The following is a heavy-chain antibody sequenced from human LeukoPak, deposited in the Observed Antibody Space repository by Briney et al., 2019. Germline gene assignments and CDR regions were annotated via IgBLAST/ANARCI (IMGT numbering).Heavy chain of an antibody. D-gene: IGHD2-15*01. CDR3: ARQRYSDY. CDR2: IKEDGSEM. CDR1: GFTFSTYW. V-gene: IGHV3-7*01. Sequence: GSLRLSCAASGFTFSTYWMTWVRQAPGKGLEWVANIKEDGSEMSYVDSVKGRFTISGDNAKNSLSLEMSSLRAEDTAVYYCARQRYSDYWGQGTLVTVSS. J-gene: IGHJ4*02.